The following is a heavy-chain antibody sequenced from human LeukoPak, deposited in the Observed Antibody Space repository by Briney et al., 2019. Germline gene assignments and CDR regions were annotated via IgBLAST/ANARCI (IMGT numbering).Heavy chain of an antibody. CDR3: ARSGDYEDNY. Sequence: GGPLRLSCAASGFTFSSYEMNWVRQAPGKGLEWVSYISSSGSTIYYADSVKGRFTISRDNAKNSLYLQMNSLRAEDTAVYYCARSGDYEDNYWGQGTLVTVSS. J-gene: IGHJ4*02. D-gene: IGHD4-17*01. CDR1: GFTFSSYE. V-gene: IGHV3-48*03. CDR2: ISSSGSTI.